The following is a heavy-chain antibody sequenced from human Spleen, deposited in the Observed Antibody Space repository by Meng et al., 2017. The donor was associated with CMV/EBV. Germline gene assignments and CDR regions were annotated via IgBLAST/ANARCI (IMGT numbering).Heavy chain of an antibody. CDR1: GFTFNTYS. CDR3: AKDLSGSYPPHDAFDI. D-gene: IGHD1-26*01. Sequence: GGSLRLSCAASGFTFNTYSMNWVRQAPGKGLEWVSGISWNSGSIGYADSVKGRFTISRDNAKNSLYLQMNSLRAEDTALYYCAKDLSGSYPPHDAFDIWGQGTMVTVSS. CDR2: ISWNSGSI. J-gene: IGHJ3*02. V-gene: IGHV3-9*01.